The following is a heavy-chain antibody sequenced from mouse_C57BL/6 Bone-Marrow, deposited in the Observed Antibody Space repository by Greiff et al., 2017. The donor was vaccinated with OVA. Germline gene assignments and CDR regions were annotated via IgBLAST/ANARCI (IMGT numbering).Heavy chain of an antibody. CDR1: GYTFTSYW. D-gene: IGHD1-1*01. J-gene: IGHJ3*01. Sequence: VQLQQSGTVLARPGASVKMSCKTSGYTFTSYWMHWVKQRPGQGLEWIGAIYPGNSDTSYNQKFKGKAKLIAVTSASTAYMELSSLTNEDSAVYYCTRFAYGSSYAWFAYWGQGTLVTVSA. CDR2: IYPGNSDT. V-gene: IGHV1-5*01. CDR3: TRFAYGSSYAWFAY.